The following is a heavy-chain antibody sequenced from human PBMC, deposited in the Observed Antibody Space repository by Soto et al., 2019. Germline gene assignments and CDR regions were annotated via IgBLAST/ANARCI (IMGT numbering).Heavy chain of an antibody. CDR2: ISSNSDTI. V-gene: IGHV3-9*02. D-gene: IGHD4-17*01. CDR1: GFTAADYA. J-gene: IGHJ4*02. Sequence: EVQLVESGGGLVQPGRSLRLSCVASGFTAADYAMHWVRQAPGKGLEWVSGISSNSDTIDYADSVKGRFTISRDNAKNSLFLQMNSLRPEDTALYYCAKDMKWGGMTTIHYFDSWGQGTLVTVSS. CDR3: AKDMKWGGMTTIHYFDS.